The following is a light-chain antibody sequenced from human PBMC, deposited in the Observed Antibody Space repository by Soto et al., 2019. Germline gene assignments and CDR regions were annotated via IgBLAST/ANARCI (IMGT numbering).Light chain of an antibody. Sequence: EIVLSQSPATLSLSQREGATLSCRASQSVSSSYLAWYQQRPGQAPRLLIYGASSRATGIPARFSGSGSGTDFTLTISSLEPEDFAVYYCQQRSNWPTFGQGRNV. CDR2: GAS. J-gene: IGKJ1*01. CDR3: QQRSNWPT. V-gene: IGKV3D-20*02. CDR1: QSVSSSY.